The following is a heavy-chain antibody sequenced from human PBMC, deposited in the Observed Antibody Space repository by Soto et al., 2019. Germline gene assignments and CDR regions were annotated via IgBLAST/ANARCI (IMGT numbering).Heavy chain of an antibody. CDR2: MNPNSGNT. D-gene: IGHD6-19*01. J-gene: IGHJ6*02. V-gene: IGHV1-8*02. CDR1: GYTFTGYA. Sequence: GASVKVSCKASGYTFTGYAMHWVRQAPGQRLEWMGWMNPNSGNTGYAQKFQGRVTMTRNTSISTAYMELSSLRSEDTAVYYCARALSEQWLVRRYYYGMDVWGQGTTVTVSS. CDR3: ARALSEQWLVRRYYYGMDV.